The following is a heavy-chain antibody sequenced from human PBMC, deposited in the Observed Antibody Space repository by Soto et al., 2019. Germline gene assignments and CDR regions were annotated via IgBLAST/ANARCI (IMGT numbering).Heavy chain of an antibody. Sequence: QLHLVQSGAVVKKPGASVTVSCSASGYPVTAYYMHWVRQAPGRGLEWMGGINPATGAAKYTQTFPGRVTMTRDTSTSTGFLELSGLTSGDTAGFYCARGGGVGVAGSAAFDMWGQGTLVTVSS. J-gene: IGHJ3*02. CDR3: ARGGGVGVAGSAAFDM. CDR2: INPATGAA. V-gene: IGHV1-2*02. D-gene: IGHD3-3*01. CDR1: GYPVTAYY.